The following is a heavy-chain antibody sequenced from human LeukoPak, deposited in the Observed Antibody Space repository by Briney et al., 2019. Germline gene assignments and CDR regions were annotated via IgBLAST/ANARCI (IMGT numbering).Heavy chain of an antibody. CDR1: GFTFSSYG. CDR3: AKDAQGLVRGGIYFDF. Sequence: GGSLRLSCAASGFTFSSYGMHWVRQAPGKGLEWVAVISYDGSNKYYADSVKGRFTISRDNSKNTLYLQMNSLRAEDTALYYCAKDAQGLVRGGIYFDFWGQGSLVTVSS. J-gene: IGHJ4*02. D-gene: IGHD6-19*01. CDR2: ISYDGSNK. V-gene: IGHV3-30*18.